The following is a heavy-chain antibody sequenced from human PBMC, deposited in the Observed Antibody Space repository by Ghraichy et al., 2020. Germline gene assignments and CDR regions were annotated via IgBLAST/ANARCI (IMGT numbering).Heavy chain of an antibody. CDR1: GGSFSGYY. V-gene: IGHV4-34*01. CDR2: INHSGST. Sequence: SETLSLTCAVYGGSFSGYYWSWIRQPPGKGLEWIGEINHSGSTNYNPSLKSRVTISVDTSKNQFSLKLSSVTAADTAVYYCARGLEQQLVFAYYYYYMDVWGKGTTVTVSS. J-gene: IGHJ6*03. D-gene: IGHD6-13*01. CDR3: ARGLEQQLVFAYYYYYMDV.